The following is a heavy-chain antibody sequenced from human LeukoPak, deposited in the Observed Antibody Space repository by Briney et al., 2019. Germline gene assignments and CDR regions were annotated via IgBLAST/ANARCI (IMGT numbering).Heavy chain of an antibody. CDR1: GYTFTSYG. J-gene: IGHJ5*02. D-gene: IGHD2-2*01. Sequence: ASVKVSCKASGYTFTSYGISWVRQAPGQGLEWMGWISAYNGNTNYAQKLQGRVTMTTDTSTSTAYMELRSLRSDDTAVYYCARGRIRCSSTSCHTFDLWGQGTLVTVSS. CDR3: ARGRIRCSSTSCHTFDL. V-gene: IGHV1-18*01. CDR2: ISAYNGNT.